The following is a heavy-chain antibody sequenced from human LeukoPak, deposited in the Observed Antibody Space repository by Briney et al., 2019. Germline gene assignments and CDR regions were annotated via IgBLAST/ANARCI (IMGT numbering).Heavy chain of an antibody. Sequence: SETLSLTCAVYGGSFSGYYWSWIRQPPGKGLEWIGEINHSGSTNYNPSLKSRATISVDTSKNQFSLKLSSVTAADTAVYYCARGSPRYSSGWYNYFDYWGQGTLVTVSS. V-gene: IGHV4-34*01. CDR3: ARGSPRYSSGWYNYFDY. J-gene: IGHJ4*02. CDR2: INHSGST. D-gene: IGHD6-19*01. CDR1: GGSFSGYY.